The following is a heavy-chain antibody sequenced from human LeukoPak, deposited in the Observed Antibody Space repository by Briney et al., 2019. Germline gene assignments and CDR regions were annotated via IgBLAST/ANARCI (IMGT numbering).Heavy chain of an antibody. CDR1: GGSFSGYY. V-gene: IGHV4-34*01. CDR3: ASSNGGGSYYVMDY. CDR2: INHSGST. D-gene: IGHD1-26*01. J-gene: IGHJ4*02. Sequence: SETLSLTCAVYGGSFSGYYWSWIRQPPGKGLEWIGEINHSGSTNYNPSLKSRVTISVDTSKNQFSLKLSSVTAADTAVYYCASSNGGGSYYVMDYWGQGTVVTVSS.